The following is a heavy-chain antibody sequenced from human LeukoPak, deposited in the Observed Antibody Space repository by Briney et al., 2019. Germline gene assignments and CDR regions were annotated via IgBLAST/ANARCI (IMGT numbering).Heavy chain of an antibody. Sequence: PGGSLRLSCAASGFTFSSYAMSWVRQAPGKGLEWGSAISGSGGSTYYADSVKGRFTISRDNSKNTLYLQMNSLRAEDTAVYYCAKDRILSYYYDSSGYYDYWGQGTLVTVSS. D-gene: IGHD3-22*01. J-gene: IGHJ4*02. CDR1: GFTFSSYA. CDR2: ISGSGGST. CDR3: AKDRILSYYYDSSGYYDY. V-gene: IGHV3-23*01.